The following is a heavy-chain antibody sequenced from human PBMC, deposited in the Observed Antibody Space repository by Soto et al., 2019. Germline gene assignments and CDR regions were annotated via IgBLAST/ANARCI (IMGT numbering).Heavy chain of an antibody. V-gene: IGHV3-30-3*01. CDR1: GFTFSPYT. Sequence: LIVSCAASGFTFSPYTMDWVRQTPCEGLEFVSVISYDGSDKNYADSVRGRFTISRDNSKNTLFLQMNSLRAEDTALYYCARGGGFCGADCYKGGIDYWGQGALVTVSS. J-gene: IGHJ4*02. CDR2: ISYDGSDK. CDR3: ARGGGFCGADCYKGGIDY. D-gene: IGHD2-21*02.